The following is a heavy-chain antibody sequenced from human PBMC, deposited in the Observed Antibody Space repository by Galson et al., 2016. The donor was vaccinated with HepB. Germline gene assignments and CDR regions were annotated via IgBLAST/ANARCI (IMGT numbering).Heavy chain of an antibody. Sequence: SLRLSCAASGLSLSSYAMPWVRQAPGKGLEWVALISFDGSDKYYADSVRGRFTISRDNSKSTLYLQMNSLSVDDTAVYYCARQAASGRRGWFDPWGQGTLVTVSS. D-gene: IGHD6-13*01. J-gene: IGHJ5*02. V-gene: IGHV3-30*04. CDR1: GLSLSSYA. CDR2: ISFDGSDK. CDR3: ARQAASGRRGWFDP.